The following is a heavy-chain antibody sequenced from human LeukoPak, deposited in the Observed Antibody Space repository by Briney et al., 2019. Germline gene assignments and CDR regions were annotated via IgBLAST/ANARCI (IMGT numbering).Heavy chain of an antibody. CDR1: GFTFTNAW. V-gene: IGHV3-48*01. J-gene: IGHJ4*01. CDR3: ARDPRYFDY. Sequence: RGGSLRLSSTVSGFTFTNAWMNWVRQSPVKGLEWISYIGSGSGAIFYAPSVRGRFTVSRDNDKNLLFLQMHSLRVEDTAVYYCARDPRYFDYWGHGTLVTVSS. CDR2: IGSGSGAI.